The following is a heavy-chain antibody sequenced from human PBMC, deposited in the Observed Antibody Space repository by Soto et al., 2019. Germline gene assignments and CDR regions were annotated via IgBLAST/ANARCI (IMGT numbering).Heavy chain of an antibody. CDR1: EFCVNSNH. V-gene: IGHV3-53*01. D-gene: IGHD3-22*01. CDR3: VSRDRSVRAFDI. CDR2: IYAGGMT. J-gene: IGHJ3*02. Sequence: PGGSLRLSCAASEFCVNSNHMNWVRQAPGKWLERVSIIYAGGMTYFADSVRGRFTISRDISKNMVYLQMNSLRAEDTAVYYCVSRDRSVRAFDIWGQGTMVTVSS.